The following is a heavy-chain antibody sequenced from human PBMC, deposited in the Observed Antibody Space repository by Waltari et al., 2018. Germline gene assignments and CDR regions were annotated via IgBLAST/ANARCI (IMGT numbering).Heavy chain of an antibody. CDR3: ARVEITGQMYCFDY. J-gene: IGHJ4*02. CDR2: VNTITGKT. D-gene: IGHD1-20*01. CDR1: GYTFTNNA. V-gene: IGHV1-3*04. Sequence: QVQLVQSGTEVKKPGASVKVSCKASGYTFTNNAMHWVRQAPGQRLEWMGGVNTITGKTNYSPKFQGSVTFTRNTAAITAYMELSGLTAEDTAIFYCARVEITGQMYCFDYWGQGTLVTVSS.